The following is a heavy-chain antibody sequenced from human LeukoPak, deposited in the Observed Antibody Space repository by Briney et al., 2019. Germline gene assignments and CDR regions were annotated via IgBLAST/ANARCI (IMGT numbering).Heavy chain of an antibody. V-gene: IGHV3-30-3*01. CDR3: ARDHPQGLLEWLDYYYYYYMDV. CDR1: GFNFSTYA. CDR2: ISYDGNKK. Sequence: PGGSLRLSCAASGFNFSTYAMHWVRQAPGKGLEWVAVISYDGNKKDHTDSVKGRFTISRDNSKNTLYLQMNSLRAEDTALYYCARDHPQGLLEWLDYYYYYYMDVWGKGTTVTVSS. D-gene: IGHD3-3*01. J-gene: IGHJ6*03.